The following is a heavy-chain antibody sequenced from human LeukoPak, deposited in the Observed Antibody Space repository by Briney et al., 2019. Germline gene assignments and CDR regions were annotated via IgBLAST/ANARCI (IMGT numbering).Heavy chain of an antibody. J-gene: IGHJ6*02. CDR1: GGSISSGSYY. CDR3: ARDQDDFGAYHYYGMDV. D-gene: IGHD3-3*01. CDR2: IYTSGST. V-gene: IGHV4-61*02. Sequence: PSQTLSLTCTVSGGSISSGSYYWSWIRQPAGKGLEWIGRIYTSGSTNYNPSLKSRVTISVDTSKNQFSLKLSSVTAADTAVYYCARDQDDFGAYHYYGMDVWGQGTTVTVSS.